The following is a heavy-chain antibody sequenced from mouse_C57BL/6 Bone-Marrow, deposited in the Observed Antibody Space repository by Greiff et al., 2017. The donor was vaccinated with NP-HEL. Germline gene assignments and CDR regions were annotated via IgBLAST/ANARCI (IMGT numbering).Heavy chain of an antibody. Sequence: QVQLQQSGAELARPGASVKMSCKASGYTFTSYTMHWVKQRPGQGLEWIGYINPSSGYTKYNQKFKDKATLTADKSSSTAYMQLSSLTSEDSAVYYCAREDYYDYPGDYWGQGTSVTVSS. CDR1: GYTFTSYT. V-gene: IGHV1-4*01. D-gene: IGHD2-4*01. CDR2: INPSSGYT. J-gene: IGHJ4*01. CDR3: AREDYYDYPGDY.